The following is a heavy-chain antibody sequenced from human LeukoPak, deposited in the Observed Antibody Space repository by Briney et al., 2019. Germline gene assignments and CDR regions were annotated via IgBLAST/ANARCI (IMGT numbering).Heavy chain of an antibody. CDR1: GYTFTSYD. V-gene: IGHV1-8*01. J-gene: IGHJ4*02. Sequence: GASVKVSCKASGYTFTSYDINWVRQATGQGLEWMGWMNPNSGNTGYAQKFQGRVTMTRNTSVSTAYMELSSLRSEDTAVYYCARGLVHLAARLVYWGQGTLVTVSS. D-gene: IGHD6-6*01. CDR2: MNPNSGNT. CDR3: ARGLVHLAARLVY.